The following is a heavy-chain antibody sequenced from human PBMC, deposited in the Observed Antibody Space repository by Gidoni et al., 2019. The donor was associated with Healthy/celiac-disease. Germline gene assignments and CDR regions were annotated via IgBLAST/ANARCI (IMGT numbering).Heavy chain of an antibody. Sequence: VQLVQAGAEGKKPGAAGKVSCKASGYTFNSYYLHWVRQAPGQGLEWMGIINPSVGSTSHAQKFQVRFTMTRYTSTSTVYMELSSLRSEDTAVDYCARVGSCSGGSCYNWFDPWGQGTLVTVSS. D-gene: IGHD2-15*01. J-gene: IGHJ5*02. CDR1: GYTFNSYY. CDR2: INPSVGST. CDR3: ARVGSCSGGSCYNWFDP. V-gene: IGHV1-46*02.